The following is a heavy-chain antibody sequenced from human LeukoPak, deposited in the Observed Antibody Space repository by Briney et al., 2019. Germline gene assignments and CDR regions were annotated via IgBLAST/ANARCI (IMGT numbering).Heavy chain of an antibody. Sequence: SCTASGGTFSIYGMHWVRQAPGKGLEWVAVICYDGSNKYYADSVKGRFTISRDNSKNTLYLQMNSLRAEDTAVYYCARKPQTYYDFWSGYYFDYWGQGTLVTVSS. V-gene: IGHV3-33*01. D-gene: IGHD3-3*01. CDR1: GGTFSIYG. CDR3: ARKPQTYYDFWSGYYFDY. CDR2: ICYDGSNK. J-gene: IGHJ4*02.